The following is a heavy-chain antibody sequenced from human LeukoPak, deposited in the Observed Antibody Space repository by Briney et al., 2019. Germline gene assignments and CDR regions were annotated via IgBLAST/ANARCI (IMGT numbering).Heavy chain of an antibody. J-gene: IGHJ1*01. V-gene: IGHV3-7*01. CDR2: IKEDGSRE. CDR3: ARDSPGYGAYVS. D-gene: IGHD5-12*01. Sequence: AGNLSFSSAASGFTFSTYWRTWVRQAPGKGLKWVAKIKEDGSREYYVASVKGRFTISRDNAKNSLYLQMDSLTAEDTAVYYCARDSPGYGAYVSWGQGTLVSVSS. CDR1: GFTFSTYW.